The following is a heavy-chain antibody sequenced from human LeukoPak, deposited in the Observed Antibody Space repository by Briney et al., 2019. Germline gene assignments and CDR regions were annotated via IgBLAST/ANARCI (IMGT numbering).Heavy chain of an antibody. CDR3: ARLITMVRGVIITGWFDP. CDR2: IIPIFGTA. V-gene: IGHV1-69*01. D-gene: IGHD3-10*01. J-gene: IGHJ5*02. CDR1: GGTFSSYA. Sequence: SSVKVSCKASGGTFSSYAISWVRQAPGQGLEWMGGIIPIFGTANYAQKFQGRVTITADESTSTAYMELSSLRSEDTAVYYCARLITMVRGVIITGWFDPWGQGTLVTVSP.